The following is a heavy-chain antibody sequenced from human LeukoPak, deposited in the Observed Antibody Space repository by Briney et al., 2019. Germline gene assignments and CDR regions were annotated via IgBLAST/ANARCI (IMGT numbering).Heavy chain of an antibody. J-gene: IGHJ4*02. D-gene: IGHD5-12*01. V-gene: IGHV4-4*07. CDR1: GGSISSDYWNYY. Sequence: PSETLSLTCTVSGGSISSDYWNYYWNWIRQSAGKGLEWIGRFHPSGSTSYNPSLQSRVTVSVDMSKNQFSLKLTSVTAADTAVYYCVREGGYSGFGDFWGQGALVTVSS. CDR3: VREGGYSGFGDF. CDR2: FHPSGST.